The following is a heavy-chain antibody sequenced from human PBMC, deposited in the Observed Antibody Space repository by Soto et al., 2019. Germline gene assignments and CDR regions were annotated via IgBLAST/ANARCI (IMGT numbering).Heavy chain of an antibody. CDR1: GFTFSNYW. CDR3: ARDEAIEY. V-gene: IGHV3-7*03. Sequence: GGSLRLSCAASGFTFSNYWMSWVRQAPGKGLEWVANIKQDGGDQYYVDSVKGRFSISRDNAKNSLYLQMNSLRAEDTAVYYCARDEAIEYWGQGTLVTVSS. CDR2: IKQDGGDQ. J-gene: IGHJ4*02.